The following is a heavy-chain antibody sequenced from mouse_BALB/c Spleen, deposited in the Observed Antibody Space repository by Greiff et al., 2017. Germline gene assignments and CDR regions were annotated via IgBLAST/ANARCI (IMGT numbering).Heavy chain of an antibody. CDR2: IDPANGNT. Sequence: VQLQQSGAELVKPGASVKLSCTASGFNIKDTYMHWVKQRPEQGLEWIGRIDPANGNTKYDPKFQGKATITADTSSNTAYLQLSSLTSEDTAVYYCARVSHDGYYFDDWGQGTTLTVSS. CDR3: ARVSHDGYYFDD. CDR1: GFNIKDTY. V-gene: IGHV14-3*02. J-gene: IGHJ2*01. D-gene: IGHD2-3*01.